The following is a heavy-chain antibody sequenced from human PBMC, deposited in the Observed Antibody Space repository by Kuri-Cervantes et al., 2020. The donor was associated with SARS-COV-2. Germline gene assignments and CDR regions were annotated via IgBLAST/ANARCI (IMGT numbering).Heavy chain of an antibody. D-gene: IGHD3-22*01. V-gene: IGHV3-48*02. CDR2: ISSSSSTI. CDR1: GFTFSSYS. Sequence: GESLKISCAASGFTFSSYSMNWVRQAPGKGLEWVSYISSSSSTIYYADSVKGRFTISRDNAKNSLYLQMNSLRDEDTAVYYCARDCYYDSSGYYYDVYYYGMDVWGQGTTVTVSS. CDR3: ARDCYYDSSGYYYDVYYYGMDV. J-gene: IGHJ6*02.